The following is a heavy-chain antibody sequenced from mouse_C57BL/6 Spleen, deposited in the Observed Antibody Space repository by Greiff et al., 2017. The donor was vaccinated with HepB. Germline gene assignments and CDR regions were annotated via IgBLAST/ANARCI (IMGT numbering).Heavy chain of an antibody. J-gene: IGHJ4*01. V-gene: IGHV1-63*01. CDR2: IYPGGGYT. D-gene: IGHD1-1*01. Sequence: VQVVESGAELVRPGTSVKMSCKASGYTFTNYWIGWAKQRPGHGLEWIGDIYPGGGYTNYNEKFKGKATLTADKSSSTAYMQFSSLTSEDSAIYYCARGDYGSSFYAMDYWGQGTSVTVSS. CDR3: ARGDYGSSFYAMDY. CDR1: GYTFTNYW.